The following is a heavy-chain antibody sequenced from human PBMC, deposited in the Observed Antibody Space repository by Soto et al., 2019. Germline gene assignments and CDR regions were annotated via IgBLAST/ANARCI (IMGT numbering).Heavy chain of an antibody. D-gene: IGHD4-17*01. J-gene: IGHJ1*01. CDR3: ARVAVDTLDYCGTHRPEYFQH. V-gene: IGHV4-31*03. CDR2: IYYSGST. CDR1: GGSISSGGYY. Sequence: QVQLQESGPGLVKPSQTLSLTCTVSGGSISSGGYYWSWIRQHPGKGLEWIGYIYYSGSTYYNPSLKSRVTISVDTSKNQFSLKLSSVTAADTAVYYCARVAVDTLDYCGTHRPEYFQHWGQGTLVTVSS.